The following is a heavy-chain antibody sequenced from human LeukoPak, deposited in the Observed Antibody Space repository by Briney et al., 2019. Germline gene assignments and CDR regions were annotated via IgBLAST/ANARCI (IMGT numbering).Heavy chain of an antibody. CDR3: SRGHLAMEA. Sequence: PGGSLRLSCAASGFTFSRFWMTWVRQAPGKGMQWVASIKPDGGEKYYVDSVKGRFTISRDNAKKPVFLQMSGLTVDDAGLYYCSRGHLAMEAWGQGTLVTVSS. J-gene: IGHJ5*02. V-gene: IGHV3-7*01. D-gene: IGHD2-8*01. CDR1: GFTFSRFW. CDR2: IKPDGGEK.